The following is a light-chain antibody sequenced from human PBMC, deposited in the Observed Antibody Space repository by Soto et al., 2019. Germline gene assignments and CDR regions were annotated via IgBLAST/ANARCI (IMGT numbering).Light chain of an antibody. Sequence: EIVLTQSPGTLSLPPGERATLSCRASQSVSSGYLTWYQQKPGQAPRLLIYHASTRATGIPDRFSGSGSGTDFTLTINRLEPEDFAVYYCQQYVTSPWTFGQGTKVDIK. V-gene: IGKV3-20*01. J-gene: IGKJ1*01. CDR3: QQYVTSPWT. CDR2: HAS. CDR1: QSVSSGY.